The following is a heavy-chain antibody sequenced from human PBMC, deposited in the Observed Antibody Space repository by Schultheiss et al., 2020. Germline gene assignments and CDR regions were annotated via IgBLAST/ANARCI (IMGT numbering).Heavy chain of an antibody. CDR3: TRQEDGDYAHPTPYYYYMDV. J-gene: IGHJ6*03. V-gene: IGHV3-73*01. CDR2: IRSKANSYAT. Sequence: GESLKISCAASGFTFSSYAMSWVRQAPGKGLEWVGRIRSKANSYATAYAASVKGRFTISRDDSKNTAYLQMNSLKTEDTAVYYCTRQEDGDYAHPTPYYYYMDVWGKGTTVTVSS. CDR1: GFTFSSYA. D-gene: IGHD4-17*01.